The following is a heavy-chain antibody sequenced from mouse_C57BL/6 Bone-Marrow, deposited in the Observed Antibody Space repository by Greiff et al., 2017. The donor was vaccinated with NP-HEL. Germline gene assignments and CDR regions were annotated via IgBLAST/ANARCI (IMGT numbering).Heavy chain of an antibody. Sequence: VQLQQSGPELVKPGASVKISCKASGYSFTGYYMNWVKQSPEKSLEWIGEINPSTGGTTYNQKFKAKATLTVDKSSSTAYMQLKSLTSEDSAVYYCARRYYDYDFAYWGQGTLVTVSA. CDR3: ARRYYDYDFAY. J-gene: IGHJ3*01. CDR1: GYSFTGYY. CDR2: INPSTGGT. D-gene: IGHD2-4*01. V-gene: IGHV1-42*01.